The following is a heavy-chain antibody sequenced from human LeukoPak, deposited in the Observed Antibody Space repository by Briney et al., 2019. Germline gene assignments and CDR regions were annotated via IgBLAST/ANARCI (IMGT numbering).Heavy chain of an antibody. Sequence: PSETLSLTCTVSGGSISSYYWSWIRQPAGKGLEWIGRIYTSGSTNYNPSLKSRVTMSVDTSKNHFSLKLTSVTAADTATYYCARETSLAGFASGLGFNYWGQGILVSVS. D-gene: IGHD6-19*01. CDR2: IYTSGST. J-gene: IGHJ4*02. CDR3: ARETSLAGFASGLGFNY. V-gene: IGHV4-4*07. CDR1: GGSISSYY.